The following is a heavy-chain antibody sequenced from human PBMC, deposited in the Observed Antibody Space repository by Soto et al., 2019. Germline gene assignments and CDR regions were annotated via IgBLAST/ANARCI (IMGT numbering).Heavy chain of an antibody. J-gene: IGHJ4*02. Sequence: SETLSLTCSVSGGSISSGYYYWSWIRQPPGKGLEWIGNIYYSGNTYYNPSLKSRITISVDTSRNQFSLELNSVTAADTAVYYCARDQYSSSYLVSAYWGQGALVTVSS. CDR1: GGSISSGYYY. CDR2: IYYSGNT. D-gene: IGHD6-13*01. V-gene: IGHV4-30-4*01. CDR3: ARDQYSSSYLVSAY.